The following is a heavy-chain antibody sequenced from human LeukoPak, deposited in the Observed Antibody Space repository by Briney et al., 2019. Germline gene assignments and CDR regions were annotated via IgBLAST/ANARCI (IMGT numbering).Heavy chain of an antibody. CDR2: ISAYNGNT. CDR3: ARAEADVWSGLIDY. CDR1: GYTFTSYG. V-gene: IGHV1-18*01. D-gene: IGHD3-3*01. Sequence: ASVKVSCKASGYTFTSYGISWVRQAPGQGLEWMGWISAYNGNTNYAQKLQGRVTMTTDTSTSTAYMELRSLRSDDTAVYYCARAEADVWSGLIDYWGQGTLVTVSS. J-gene: IGHJ4*02.